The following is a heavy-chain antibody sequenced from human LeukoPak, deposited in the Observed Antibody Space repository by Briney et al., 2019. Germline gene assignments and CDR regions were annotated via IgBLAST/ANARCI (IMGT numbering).Heavy chain of an antibody. Sequence: PGGSLRLSCAASGFTVSSNYMSWIRQPPGKGLEWIGEINHSGSTNYNPSLKSRVTISVDTSKNQFSLKLSSVTAADTAVYYCARGRNYGGNPRWLDYWGQGTLVTVSS. V-gene: IGHV4-34*01. CDR1: GFTVSSNY. D-gene: IGHD4-23*01. CDR2: INHSGST. CDR3: ARGRNYGGNPRWLDY. J-gene: IGHJ4*02.